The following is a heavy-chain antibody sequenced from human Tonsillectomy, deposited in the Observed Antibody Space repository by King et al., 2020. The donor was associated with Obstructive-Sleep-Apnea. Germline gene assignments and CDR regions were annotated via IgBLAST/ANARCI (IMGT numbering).Heavy chain of an antibody. D-gene: IGHD6-13*01. CDR1: GFTFSSYN. Sequence: VQLVESGGGLVKPGGSLRLSCAASGFTFSSYNMNWVRQAPGKGLEWVASISSSRGYIYYTDSVKGRFSISRDNAKHSLALQMNSLRVEDSAVYYCATALAAAAPFDSWGQGTLVTVSS. J-gene: IGHJ4*02. V-gene: IGHV3-21*06. CDR2: ISSSRGYI. CDR3: ATALAAAAPFDS.